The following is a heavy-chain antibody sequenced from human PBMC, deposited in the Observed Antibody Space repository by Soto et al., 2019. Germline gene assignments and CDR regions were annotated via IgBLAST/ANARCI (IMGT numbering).Heavy chain of an antibody. CDR3: ARGGAMIRGVNNWFDP. J-gene: IGHJ5*02. Sequence: PSETLSLTCAVYGGSFSGYYWSWIRQPPGKGLEWIGEINHSGSTNYNPSLKSRVTISVDTSKNQFSLKLSSVTAADTAVYYCARGGAMIRGVNNWFDPWGQGTLVTVSS. CDR2: INHSGST. D-gene: IGHD3-10*01. V-gene: IGHV4-34*01. CDR1: GGSFSGYY.